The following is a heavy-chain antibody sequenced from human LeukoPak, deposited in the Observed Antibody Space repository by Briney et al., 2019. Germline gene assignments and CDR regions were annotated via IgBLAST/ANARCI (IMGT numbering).Heavy chain of an antibody. J-gene: IGHJ3*01. D-gene: IGHD3-10*01. Sequence: GESLKIPCEAFGYSFTGHWIGWVRQMPGRGLEFMGTIYPGDSDTRYSPSFEGRVSISVDKSISTAYLQWSGLKASDTAMYYCARYGKSGTYSHGFDVWGQGTMVIVSS. V-gene: IGHV5-51*01. CDR3: ARYGKSGTYSHGFDV. CDR2: IYPGDSDT. CDR1: GYSFTGHW.